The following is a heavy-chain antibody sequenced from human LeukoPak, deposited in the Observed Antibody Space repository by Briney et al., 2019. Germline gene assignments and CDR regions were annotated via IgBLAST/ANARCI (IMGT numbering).Heavy chain of an antibody. CDR1: EYTFTDYY. Sequence: ASVKVSWKASEYTFTDYYLHWVRQAPGQGFEWMGWINPVSGGTNYVQKFQGRVTMTRDTSISTAYMELSRLRSDDTAVYYCARANFLSCSSTSCLFDYWGQGTLVTVSS. J-gene: IGHJ4*02. CDR2: INPVSGGT. V-gene: IGHV1-2*02. CDR3: ARANFLSCSSTSCLFDY. D-gene: IGHD2-2*01.